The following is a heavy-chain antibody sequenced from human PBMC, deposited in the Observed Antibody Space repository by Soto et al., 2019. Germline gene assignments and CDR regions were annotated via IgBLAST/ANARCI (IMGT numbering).Heavy chain of an antibody. D-gene: IGHD1-7*01. V-gene: IGHV1-2*04. CDR3: ARDXYNWNYHPGYYYYGMDV. J-gene: IGHJ6*02. Sequence: ASVKVSCKASGHTFTGYYMHWVRQAPGHGLEWMGWINPNSGGTNYAQKFQGWVTMTRDTSISTAYMELSRLRSDDTAVYYCARDXYNWNYHPGYYYYGMDVWGQGTTVTVSS. CDR2: INPNSGGT. CDR1: GHTFTGYY.